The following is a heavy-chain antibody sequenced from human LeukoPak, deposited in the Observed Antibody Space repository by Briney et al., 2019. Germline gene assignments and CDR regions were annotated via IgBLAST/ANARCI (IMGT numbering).Heavy chain of an antibody. J-gene: IGHJ2*01. CDR3: ARVLGIAAAGMYFDL. CDR1: GFTFSNYA. Sequence: SGGSLRLSCAASGFTFSNYAMNWVRQAPGKGLEWVAFISYDGGNNFFSDSVKGRFTISRDNFKNTLYLQMNSLRTDDTAVYYCARVLGIAAAGMYFDLWGRGTVVTVSS. CDR2: ISYDGGNN. D-gene: IGHD6-25*01. V-gene: IGHV3-30*04.